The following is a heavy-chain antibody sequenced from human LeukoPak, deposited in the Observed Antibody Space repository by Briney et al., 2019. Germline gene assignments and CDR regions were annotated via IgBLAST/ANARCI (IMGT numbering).Heavy chain of an antibody. CDR3: SRNGLVDFDY. Sequence: GGSLRLSCTASVLALAAFAMSCVRQPAGKGLEWAGFIRRRAYGGAAEYAASVKGRFIISRDDSKGIAYLQMNSLKTEDTAVYQCSRNGLVDFDYWGQGSRVIVSP. J-gene: IGHJ4*02. V-gene: IGHV3-49*04. CDR1: VLALAAFA. CDR2: IRRRAYGGAA.